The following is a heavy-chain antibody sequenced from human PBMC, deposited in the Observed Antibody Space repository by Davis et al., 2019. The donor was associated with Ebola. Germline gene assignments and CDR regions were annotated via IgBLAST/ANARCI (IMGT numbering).Heavy chain of an antibody. Sequence: PGGSLRLSCAASGFTFSSYWMSWVRQAPGKGLEWVSVIYSGGSTYYADSVKGRFTISRHNSKNTLYLQMNSLRAEDTAVYYCARDAISGGFDPWGQGTLVTVSS. D-gene: IGHD3-10*01. CDR1: GFTFSSYW. CDR3: ARDAISGGFDP. V-gene: IGHV3-53*04. J-gene: IGHJ5*02. CDR2: IYSGGST.